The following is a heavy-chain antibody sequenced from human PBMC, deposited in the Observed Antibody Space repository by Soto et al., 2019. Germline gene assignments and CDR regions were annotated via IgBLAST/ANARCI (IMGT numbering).Heavy chain of an antibody. CDR1: GDSIGGVGY. J-gene: IGHJ5*02. Sequence: SETLSLTCTVSGDSIGGVGYWSWIRQFPGRGLEWIGSTSSSGSTYYNPALNNRISLSLDTSQNQLSLKLLSVTAADTAIYYCARSGVTGIVIPIYWFDPWGQGTLVTVSS. V-gene: IGHV4-31*03. CDR3: ARSGVTGIVIPIYWFDP. CDR2: TSSSGST. D-gene: IGHD2-21*02.